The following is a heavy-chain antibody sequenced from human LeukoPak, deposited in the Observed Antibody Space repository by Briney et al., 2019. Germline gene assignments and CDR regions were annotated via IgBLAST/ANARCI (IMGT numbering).Heavy chain of an antibody. V-gene: IGHV3-23*01. CDR2: ISGSGGST. D-gene: IGHD2-2*01. Sequence: GGSLRLSCAASGFSLSDYWMSWVRQAPGKGLEWVSAISGSGGSTYYADSVKGRFTISRDNSKNTLYLQMNSLRAEDTAVYYCAKDIVVVPAAMRSAFDIWGQGTMVTVSS. CDR3: AKDIVVVPAAMRSAFDI. J-gene: IGHJ3*02. CDR1: GFSLSDYW.